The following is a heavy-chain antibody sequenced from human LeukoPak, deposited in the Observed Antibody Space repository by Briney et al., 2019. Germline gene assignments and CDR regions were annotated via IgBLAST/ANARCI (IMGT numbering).Heavy chain of an antibody. J-gene: IGHJ5*02. Sequence: ASLKVSCKASGYTFTGYYIHWVRQAPGQGLEWMGWINPNSGGTNYAQKFQGRVTMTRDTSISTAYMDVSRLRSDDTAVYYCARGRSDSGYVEDWFDPWGQGTLVTVSS. CDR3: ARGRSDSGYVEDWFDP. CDR1: GYTFTGYY. V-gene: IGHV1-2*02. D-gene: IGHD5-12*01. CDR2: INPNSGGT.